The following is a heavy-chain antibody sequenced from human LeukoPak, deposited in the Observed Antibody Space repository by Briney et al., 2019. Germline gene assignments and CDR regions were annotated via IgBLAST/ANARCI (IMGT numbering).Heavy chain of an antibody. J-gene: IGHJ4*02. Sequence: SETLSLTCTVTGVSISSYYWTWIRQPPGKGVEWIGYIYYSGTINYNPSLKSRVTISVDKANNQVSLKLSSVTAADTAVYYCARAPEGRYFDYWGQGALVTVSS. V-gene: IGHV4-59*01. D-gene: IGHD3-10*01. CDR1: GVSISSYY. CDR2: IYYSGTI. CDR3: ARAPEGRYFDY.